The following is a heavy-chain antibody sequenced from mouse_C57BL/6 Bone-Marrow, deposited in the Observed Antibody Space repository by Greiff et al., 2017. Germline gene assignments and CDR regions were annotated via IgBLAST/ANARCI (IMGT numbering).Heavy chain of an antibody. CDR3: ARRSYGNEDFDY. Sequence: QVQLQQPGTELVKPGASVKLSCKASGYTFPSYWMHWVKQRPGQGLEWIGNINPSNGGPNYNEKFKSKATLTADKSSSTAYMQLSSLTSEDSAVYYCARRSYGNEDFDYWGQGTTLTVSS. J-gene: IGHJ2*01. CDR1: GYTFPSYW. V-gene: IGHV1-53*01. CDR2: INPSNGGP. D-gene: IGHD2-10*02.